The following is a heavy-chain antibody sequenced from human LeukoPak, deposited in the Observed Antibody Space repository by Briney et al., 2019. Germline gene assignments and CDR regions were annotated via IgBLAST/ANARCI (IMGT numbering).Heavy chain of an antibody. V-gene: IGHV3-49*03. J-gene: IGHJ5*02. CDR2: IRSKAYGGTT. Sequence: GGSLRLSCTASGFTFGDDAMSWFRQAPGKGLGWVGFIRSKAYGGTTEYAASVKGRFTISRDDSKSIAYLQMNSLKTEDTAVHYCTRVRGYYGSGSYYPDNWFDPWGQGTLVTVSS. CDR3: TRVRGYYGSGSYYPDNWFDP. D-gene: IGHD3-10*01. CDR1: GFTFGDDA.